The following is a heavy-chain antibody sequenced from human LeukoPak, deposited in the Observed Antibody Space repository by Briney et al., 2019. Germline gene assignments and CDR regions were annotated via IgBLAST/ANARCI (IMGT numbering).Heavy chain of an antibody. CDR3: ARGQAFDY. J-gene: IGHJ4*02. Sequence: SETLSLTCSVSSGSISSYYWSWIRQPPGKRLEWIGYIYYSGSTNYNPSLKGRVTISVDTSNNQFSLKLTSVTAADTAVYYCARGQAFDYWGQGTLVTVSS. CDR1: SGSISSYY. CDR2: IYYSGST. V-gene: IGHV4-59*08.